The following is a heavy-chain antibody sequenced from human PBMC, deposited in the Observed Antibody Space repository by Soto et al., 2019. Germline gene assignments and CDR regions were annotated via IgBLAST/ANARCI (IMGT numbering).Heavy chain of an antibody. CDR3: TTYTGYGMDV. CDR1: GFIVSSKY. D-gene: IGHD3-16*01. CDR2: IYTGGST. Sequence: EVQMVETGGGLSQPGGSLRLSCAVSGFIVSSKYMTWVRQAPGKGLEWVSVIYTGGSTHYADSARGRFTISRDSSKNTLYLQMNSLRAEDAAVYYCTTYTGYGMDVWVQGTTVTVSS. V-gene: IGHV3-53*02. J-gene: IGHJ6*02.